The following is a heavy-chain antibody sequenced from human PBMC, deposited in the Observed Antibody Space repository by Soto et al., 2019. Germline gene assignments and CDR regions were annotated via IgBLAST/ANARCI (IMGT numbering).Heavy chain of an antibody. D-gene: IGHD6-19*01. J-gene: IGHJ4*02. V-gene: IGHV3-30-3*01. Sequence: QVQLVESGGGVVQPGRSLRLSCAASGFTFSSYAMHWVRQAPGKGLEWVAVISYDGSNKYYADTVKGRCTISRDNSKNKRYLQMNSLKTEDTAVYYCARDNSPYSSGWHNRHFDYWGQGTLVTVSS. CDR2: ISYDGSNK. CDR1: GFTFSSYA. CDR3: ARDNSPYSSGWHNRHFDY.